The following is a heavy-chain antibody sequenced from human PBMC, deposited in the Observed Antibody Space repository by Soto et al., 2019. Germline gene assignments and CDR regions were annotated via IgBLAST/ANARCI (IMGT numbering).Heavy chain of an antibody. Sequence: QVPLVQSGAEVKKPGASVKVSCKPSGYTLTSFGISWVRQAPGQGLEWMGWVNTYNTDRKYAQRFQGRVTMTTDTSTSTAYMELRSLTSDDTAVYYCAREYCPGISCFGPDYWGQGTLVTVSS. CDR1: GYTLTSFG. CDR2: VNTYNTDR. D-gene: IGHD2-8*02. CDR3: AREYCPGISCFGPDY. J-gene: IGHJ4*02. V-gene: IGHV1-18*01.